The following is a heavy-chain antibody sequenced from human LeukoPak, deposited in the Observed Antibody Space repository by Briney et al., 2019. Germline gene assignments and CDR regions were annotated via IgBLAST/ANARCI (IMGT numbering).Heavy chain of an antibody. CDR2: ISSSSSYI. V-gene: IGHV3-21*01. Sequence: GGSLRLSCAASGFTFSSYSMNWVRQAPGKGLEWVSSISSSSSYIYYADSVKGRFTISRDNAKNSLYLQMNSLRAEDTAVYYCARAIVGATIDAFDIGGQGTMVTVSS. CDR1: GFTFSSYS. J-gene: IGHJ3*02. CDR3: ARAIVGATIDAFDI. D-gene: IGHD1-26*01.